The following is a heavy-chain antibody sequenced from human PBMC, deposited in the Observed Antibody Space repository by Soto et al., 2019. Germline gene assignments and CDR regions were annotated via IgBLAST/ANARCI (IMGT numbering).Heavy chain of an antibody. CDR2: ISWNSGSI. J-gene: IGHJ4*02. V-gene: IGHV3-9*01. D-gene: IGHD3-10*01. Sequence: EVQLVESGGGLVQPGRSLRLSCAASGFTFDDYAMHWVRQAPGKGLEWVSGISWNSGSIGYADSVKGRFTISRDNAKNSLYLQMNSLRAEDTALYYCAKSDNYYGSGSYYDYWGQGTLVTVSS. CDR1: GFTFDDYA. CDR3: AKSDNYYGSGSYYDY.